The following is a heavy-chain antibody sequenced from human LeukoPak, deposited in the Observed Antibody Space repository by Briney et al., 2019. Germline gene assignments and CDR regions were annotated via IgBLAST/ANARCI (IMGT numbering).Heavy chain of an antibody. D-gene: IGHD6-13*01. J-gene: IGHJ3*02. CDR3: ARDAAADAFDI. V-gene: IGHV4-59*01. CDR2: IYYSGST. Sequence: SETLSLTCIVSGGSISSYYWSWIRQPPGKGLEWIGYIYYSGSTNYNPSLKSRVTISVDTSKNQFSLKLSSVTAADTAVYYCARDAAADAFDIWGQGTMVTVSS. CDR1: GGSISSYY.